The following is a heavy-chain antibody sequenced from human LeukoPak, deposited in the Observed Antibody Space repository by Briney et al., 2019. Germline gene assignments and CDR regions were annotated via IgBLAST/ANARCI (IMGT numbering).Heavy chain of an antibody. D-gene: IGHD2-2*01. J-gene: IGHJ3*02. CDR1: GFTFDDYA. V-gene: IGHV3-9*03. Sequence: GGSLRLSCAASGFTFDDYAMHWVRQAPGKGLEWVSGISWNSGSIGYADSVKGRFTISRDNAKNSLYLQMNSLRAEDMALYYCAKGRGAHSYCSSTSCYPVDAFDIWGQGTMVTVSS. CDR3: AKGRGAHSYCSSTSCYPVDAFDI. CDR2: ISWNSGSI.